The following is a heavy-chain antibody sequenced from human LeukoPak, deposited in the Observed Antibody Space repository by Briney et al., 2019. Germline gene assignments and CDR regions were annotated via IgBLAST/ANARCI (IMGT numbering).Heavy chain of an antibody. CDR1: GFNFCSHA. CDR2: ISGSGGST. V-gene: IGHV3-23*01. Sequence: PGGSLRLSRAASGFNFCSHAMNWARQAPGKGLKWVSVISGSGGSTHYADSVKGRFTISRDNSKNTLYLQMNSLRAEDTAVYYCATTIGGYNYGPSFDYWGQGTLVTVSS. CDR3: ATTIGGYNYGPSFDY. D-gene: IGHD5-18*01. J-gene: IGHJ4*02.